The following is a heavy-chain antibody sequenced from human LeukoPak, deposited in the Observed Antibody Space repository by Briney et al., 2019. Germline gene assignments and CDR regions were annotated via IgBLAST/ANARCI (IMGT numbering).Heavy chain of an antibody. V-gene: IGHV3-21*01. CDR1: GFTFSSYS. J-gene: IGHJ3*02. CDR3: ARGGQGDYVFSDAFDI. CDR2: ISSSSSYI. D-gene: IGHD4-17*01. Sequence: PGGSLRLSCAASGFTFSSYSMNWVRQAPGKGLEWVSSISSSSSYIYYADSVKGRFTISRDNAKNSLYLQMNSLRAEDTAVYYCARGGQGDYVFSDAFDIWGQGTMVTVSS.